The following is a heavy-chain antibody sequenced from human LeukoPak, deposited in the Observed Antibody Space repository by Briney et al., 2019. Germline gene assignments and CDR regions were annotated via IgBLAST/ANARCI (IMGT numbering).Heavy chain of an antibody. Sequence: GGSLRLSCAASGFTFSSYWMSWLRQAPEKGLEWVANIKQDGGEKSYVDSVRGRFTISRDNAKNSLYLQINGLRAEDTAVYYCARERSGSSCQDCWGRGTLVTVSS. D-gene: IGHD2-2*01. CDR3: ARERSGSSCQDC. V-gene: IGHV3-7*01. CDR2: IKQDGGEK. J-gene: IGHJ4*02. CDR1: GFTFSSYW.